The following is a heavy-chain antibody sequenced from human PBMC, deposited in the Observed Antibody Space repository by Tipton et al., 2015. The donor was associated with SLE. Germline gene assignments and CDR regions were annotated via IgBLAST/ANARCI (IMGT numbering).Heavy chain of an antibody. Sequence: GSLRLSCTASGFTFGDYAIGWVRQAPGKGLEWVSYISSSGSTIYYAGSVKGRFNISRDNAKNSLSLQMNSQRAEDTALYYCARDRQQLALDYWGQGTLVTVSS. V-gene: IGHV3-48*03. D-gene: IGHD6-13*01. J-gene: IGHJ4*02. CDR1: GFTFGDYA. CDR3: ARDRQQLALDY. CDR2: ISSSGSTI.